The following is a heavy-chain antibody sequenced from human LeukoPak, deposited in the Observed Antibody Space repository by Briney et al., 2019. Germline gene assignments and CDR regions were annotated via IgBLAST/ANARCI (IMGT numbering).Heavy chain of an antibody. D-gene: IGHD3-10*01. V-gene: IGHV4-4*07. CDR2: IYTSGRT. CDR3: ARDLSLLWFGELLDDAFDI. CDR1: GGSLSSYY. Sequence: PSETLSLTCTVSGGSLSSYYWSWLGQPAGKGLEWIGRIYTSGRTNYNPSLKSRVTMSVDTSKNQFSLKLSSVTAADTAVYYCARDLSLLWFGELLDDAFDIWGQGIMVTVSS. J-gene: IGHJ3*02.